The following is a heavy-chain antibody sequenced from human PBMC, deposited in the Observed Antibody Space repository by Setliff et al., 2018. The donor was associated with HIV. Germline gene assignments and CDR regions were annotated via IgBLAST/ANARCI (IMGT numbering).Heavy chain of an antibody. V-gene: IGHV4-39*07. CDR2: IYYNGST. Sequence: SETLSLTCTVSGGSISSSSYYWGWIRQPPGKGLEWIGSIYYNGSTYYNPSLKSRVTISVDTSKNQFSLKLSSVTAADTAVYYCAMGSSGYPFDYWGQGSLVTVSS. CDR1: GGSISSSSYY. CDR3: AMGSSGYPFDY. J-gene: IGHJ4*02. D-gene: IGHD3-22*01.